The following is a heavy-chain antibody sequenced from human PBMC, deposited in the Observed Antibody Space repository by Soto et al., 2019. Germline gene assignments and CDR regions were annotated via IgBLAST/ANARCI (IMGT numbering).Heavy chain of an antibody. CDR3: ASSRDGYNQFDY. Sequence: QVQLVQSGAEVKKPGASVKVSCKASGYTFTSYGISWVRQAPGQGLEWMGWISAYNGNTNYAQKFQGRVTITADESTSTAYMELSSLRSEDTAVYYCASSRDGYNQFDYWGQGTLVTVSS. V-gene: IGHV1-18*01. J-gene: IGHJ4*02. CDR2: ISAYNGNT. CDR1: GYTFTSYG. D-gene: IGHD5-12*01.